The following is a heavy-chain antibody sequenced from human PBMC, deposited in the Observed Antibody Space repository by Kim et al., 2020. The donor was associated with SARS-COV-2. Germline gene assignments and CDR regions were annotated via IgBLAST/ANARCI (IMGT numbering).Heavy chain of an antibody. CDR2: ISGSAAAT. D-gene: IGHD3-10*01. Sequence: GGSLRLSCAASGLTFSSYAMIWVRQAPGKGLEWVSLISGSAAATEYADSVKGRFTISRDNSKNTLYLQMNSLRAEDTAVYYCAKGRELYYYGLGSAFD. J-gene: IGHJ4*01. CDR3: AKGRELYYYGLGSAFD. V-gene: IGHV3-23*01. CDR1: GLTFSSYA.